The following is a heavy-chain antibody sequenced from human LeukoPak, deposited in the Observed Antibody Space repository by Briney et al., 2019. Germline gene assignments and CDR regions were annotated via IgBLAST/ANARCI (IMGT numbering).Heavy chain of an antibody. V-gene: IGHV1-8*02. Sequence: ASVKVSCKASGGTFSSYAISWVRQAPGQGLEWMGRMNPNSGNTGYAQKFQGRVTMTRNTSISTAYMELSSPRSEDTAVYYCARGWYYGSGSPHPDYWGQGTLVTVSS. CDR2: MNPNSGNT. CDR1: GGTFSSYA. D-gene: IGHD3-10*01. CDR3: ARGWYYGSGSPHPDY. J-gene: IGHJ4*02.